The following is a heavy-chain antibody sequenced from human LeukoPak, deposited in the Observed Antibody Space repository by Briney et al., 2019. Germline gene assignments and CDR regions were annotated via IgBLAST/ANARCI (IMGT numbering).Heavy chain of an antibody. V-gene: IGHV1-69*05. CDR2: IIPIFGTA. Sequence: ASVKVSCKASGGTFSSYAISWVRQVPGQGLEWMEGIIPIFGTANYAQKFQGRVTITTDESTSTAYMELSSLRSEDTAVYYCAREGVTKAFDIRGQGTMVTVSS. J-gene: IGHJ3*02. CDR3: AREGVTKAFDI. D-gene: IGHD3-10*01. CDR1: GGTFSSYA.